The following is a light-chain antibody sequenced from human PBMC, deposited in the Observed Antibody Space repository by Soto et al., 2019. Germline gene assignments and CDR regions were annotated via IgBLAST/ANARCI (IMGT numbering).Light chain of an antibody. CDR2: EVS. Sequence: QSALAQPASVSGSPGQAITISCTGTGSDIGDYDYVSWVQQHPGKAPKLIISEVSNRPSGVSNRFSGSKSDNTASLTISGLQAEDEADYYCGSYTSTSTCVFGTGTKVTVL. V-gene: IGLV2-14*01. CDR3: GSYTSTSTCV. J-gene: IGLJ1*01. CDR1: GSDIGDYDY.